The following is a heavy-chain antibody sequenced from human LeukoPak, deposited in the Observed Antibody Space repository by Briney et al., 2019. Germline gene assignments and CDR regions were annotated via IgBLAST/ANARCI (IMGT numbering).Heavy chain of an antibody. J-gene: IGHJ4*02. Sequence: GGSLRLSCAASGFTFSNYWMHWVRQAPGKGLVWVSRINTDGSSTSYADSVKGRFTISRDNVKNTLYLQMNSLRAEDTAVYYCARDMELELRGSLYDYWGQGTLVTVSS. D-gene: IGHD1-7*01. CDR3: ARDMELELRGSLYDY. CDR2: INTDGSST. CDR1: GFTFSNYW. V-gene: IGHV3-74*01.